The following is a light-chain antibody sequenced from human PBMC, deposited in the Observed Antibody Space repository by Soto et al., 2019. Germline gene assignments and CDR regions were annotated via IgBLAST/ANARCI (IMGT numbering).Light chain of an antibody. CDR1: SSDIGAYDY. CDR2: EVN. CDR3: FSFTTTRTHV. V-gene: IGLV2-14*01. J-gene: IGLJ1*01. Sequence: QSALTQPASLSGSPGQSITISCTGTSSDIGAYDYVSWFQQHPGKAPKLMISEVNNRPSGVSNRLSGSKSGNTAYLTISGLQVEDEDEYFCFSFTTTRTHVFGTGTKLTVL.